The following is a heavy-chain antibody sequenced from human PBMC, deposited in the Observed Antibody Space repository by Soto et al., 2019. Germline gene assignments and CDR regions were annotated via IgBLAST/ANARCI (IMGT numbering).Heavy chain of an antibody. Sequence: VQLEESGGGLVQPGGSLRLSCAASEFTFSDYWMNWVRQAPGKGLEWVASINQDGGDKKYVDSVKGRFTISRDNAKNSLYLQMASLRADDTAVYYCARDGVAPGLYFDFWGQGALVTVSS. CDR1: EFTFSDYW. CDR3: ARDGVAPGLYFDF. CDR2: INQDGGDK. V-gene: IGHV3-7*05. J-gene: IGHJ4*02. D-gene: IGHD6-13*01.